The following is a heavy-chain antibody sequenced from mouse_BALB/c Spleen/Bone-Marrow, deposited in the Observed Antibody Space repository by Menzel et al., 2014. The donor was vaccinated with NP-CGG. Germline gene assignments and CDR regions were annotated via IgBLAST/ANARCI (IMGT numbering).Heavy chain of an antibody. CDR3: ARSGYYGSSYFDY. CDR2: ISPYNGDT. CDR1: GYSFTGYF. V-gene: IGHV1-20*02. J-gene: IGHJ2*01. D-gene: IGHD1-1*01. Sequence: VHVKQSGPELVKPGASVKISCKASGYSFTGYFMNWVMQSHGKSLEWIGRISPYNGDTFYNQKFKGKATLTVDKSSSTAHMELRSLASEDSAVYYCARSGYYGSSYFDYWGQGTTLTVSS.